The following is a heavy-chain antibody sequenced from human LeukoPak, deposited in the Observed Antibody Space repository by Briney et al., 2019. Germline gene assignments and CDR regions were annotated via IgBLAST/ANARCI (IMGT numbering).Heavy chain of an antibody. D-gene: IGHD6-19*01. CDR3: ARDRGLYSSGSFDFDY. Sequence: SETLSLTCTVSGGSISSGSYYWSWIRQPAGKGLEWIGRIYTSGSTNYNPSLKSRVTISVDTSKNQFSLKLSSVTAADTAVYYCARDRGLYSSGSFDFDYWGQGTLVTVSS. CDR1: GGSISSGSYY. J-gene: IGHJ4*02. V-gene: IGHV4-61*02. CDR2: IYTSGST.